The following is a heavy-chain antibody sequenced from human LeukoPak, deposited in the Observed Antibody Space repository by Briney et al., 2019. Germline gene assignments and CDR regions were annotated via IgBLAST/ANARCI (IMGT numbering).Heavy chain of an antibody. Sequence: GGSLRLSCTASGFTFSGYSMNWVRQAPGKGLEWVSYISSSSGTKYYADSVKGQFTISRDNAMNSLYLQMNSLRAEDTAVYYCARSRATYAFDIWGQGTMVTVSS. CDR3: ARSRATYAFDI. D-gene: IGHD5-12*01. CDR1: GFTFSGYS. CDR2: ISSSSGTK. V-gene: IGHV3-48*01. J-gene: IGHJ3*02.